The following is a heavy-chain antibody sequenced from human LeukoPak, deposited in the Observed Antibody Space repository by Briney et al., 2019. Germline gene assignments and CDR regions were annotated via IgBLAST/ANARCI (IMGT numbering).Heavy chain of an antibody. CDR3: ARGYSSGWYDLHFPFY. J-gene: IGHJ4*02. D-gene: IGHD6-19*01. CDR2: INGYNGYT. CDR1: GYTFTSYD. V-gene: IGHV1-18*01. Sequence: GASVKVSCKASGYTFTSYDISWIRQAPGQGLEWMGWINGYNGYTNYAQRLQGRVTMTTDTSTSTAYMELRSLRSDDTAVYYCARGYSSGWYDLHFPFYWGQGTLVTVSS.